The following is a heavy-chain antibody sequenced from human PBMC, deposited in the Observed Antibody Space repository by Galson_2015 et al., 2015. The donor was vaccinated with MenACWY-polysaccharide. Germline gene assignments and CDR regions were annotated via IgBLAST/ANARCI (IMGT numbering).Heavy chain of an antibody. J-gene: IGHJ4*02. Sequence: ETLSLTCAVYGGSFTNYFWTWIRQSPEKGLEWIAEINHAGRTTYNPTLRSRVTVSVDPSKNQFSINLTSVTAADTAVYYCARAWNRCFYSDYRGPGNPVTISS. CDR2: INHAGRT. CDR1: GGSFTNYF. V-gene: IGHV4-34*01. D-gene: IGHD3-10*01. CDR3: ARAWNRCFYSDY.